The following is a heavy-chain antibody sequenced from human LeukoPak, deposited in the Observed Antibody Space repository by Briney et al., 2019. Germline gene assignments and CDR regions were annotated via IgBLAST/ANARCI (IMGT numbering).Heavy chain of an antibody. D-gene: IGHD4-17*01. CDR3: ACGYGDYLHYFDH. CDR1: GYTFTGYY. Sequence: ASVKVSCKASGYTFTGYYIHWVRQAPGQGLEWMGWINPNSGGTNYAQKFQGRVTMTRDTSISTAYMELSRLRSDDTAVYYCACGYGDYLHYFDHWGQGTLVTVSS. V-gene: IGHV1-2*02. CDR2: INPNSGGT. J-gene: IGHJ4*02.